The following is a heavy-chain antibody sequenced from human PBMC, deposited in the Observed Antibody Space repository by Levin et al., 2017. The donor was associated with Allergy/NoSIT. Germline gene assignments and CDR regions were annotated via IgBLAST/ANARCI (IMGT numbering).Heavy chain of an antibody. Sequence: GESLKISCQGSGYSFTTYWIGWVRQMPGKGLEWMGIIYPGDSNPRYSPSFQGLVTISADKSITTAYLQWSSLKASDTAMYYCARRVENDVFTGISDAFDIWGQGTMVTVSS. J-gene: IGHJ3*02. CDR2: IYPGDSNP. CDR1: GYSFTTYW. D-gene: IGHD3-9*01. V-gene: IGHV5-51*01. CDR3: ARRVENDVFTGISDAFDI.